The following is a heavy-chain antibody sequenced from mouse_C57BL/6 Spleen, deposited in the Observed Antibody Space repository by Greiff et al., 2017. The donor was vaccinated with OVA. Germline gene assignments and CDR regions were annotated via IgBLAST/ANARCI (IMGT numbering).Heavy chain of an antibody. CDR3: ARDYDYGFDY. V-gene: IGHV1-22*01. Sequence: VQLKQSGPELVKPGASVKMSCKASGYTFTDYNMHWVKQSHGKSLEWIGYINPNNGGTSYNQKFKGKATLTVNKSSSTAYMELRSLTSEDSAVYYCARDYDYGFDYWGQGTTLTVSS. J-gene: IGHJ2*01. CDR2: INPNNGGT. D-gene: IGHD2-4*01. CDR1: GYTFTDYN.